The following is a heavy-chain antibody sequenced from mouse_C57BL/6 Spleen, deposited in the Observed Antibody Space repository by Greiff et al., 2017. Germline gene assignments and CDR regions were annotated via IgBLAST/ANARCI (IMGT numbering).Heavy chain of an antibody. D-gene: IGHD1-1*01. CDR3: ARNYGSSYDAMDY. J-gene: IGHJ4*01. V-gene: IGHV1-80*01. Sequence: QVQLQQSGAELVKPGASVKISCKASGYAFSSYWMNWVKQRPGKGLEWIGQIYPGDGDTNYNGKFKGKATLTADKSSSTAYMPRSSLTSEDSAVYYCARNYGSSYDAMDYWGQGTSVTVSS. CDR1: GYAFSSYW. CDR2: IYPGDGDT.